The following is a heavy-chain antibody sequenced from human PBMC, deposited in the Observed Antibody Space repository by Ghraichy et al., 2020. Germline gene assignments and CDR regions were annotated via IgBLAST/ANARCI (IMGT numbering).Heavy chain of an antibody. CDR2: ISGSGGST. J-gene: IGHJ4*02. V-gene: IGHV3-23*01. Sequence: GESLNISCAASGFTFSSYAMSWVRQAPGKGLEWVSAISGSGGSTYYADSVKGRFTISRDNSKNTLYLQMNSLRAEDTAVYYCAKEGYSSSGPLDYWGQGTLVTVSS. CDR1: GFTFSSYA. CDR3: AKEGYSSSGPLDY. D-gene: IGHD6-13*01.